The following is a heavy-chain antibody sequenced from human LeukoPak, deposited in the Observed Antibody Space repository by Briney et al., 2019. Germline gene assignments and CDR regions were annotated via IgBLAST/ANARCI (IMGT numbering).Heavy chain of an antibody. D-gene: IGHD6-19*01. Sequence: SQTLSLTCAVSGGSISSGGYSWSWIRQPPGNGLEWIGYIYHSGSTYYNPSLKSRVTISVDRSKNQFSLKLSSVTAADTAVYYCASGGHSQQWPYWGQGTLVTVSS. CDR3: ASGGHSQQWPY. CDR2: IYHSGST. CDR1: GGSISSGGYS. J-gene: IGHJ4*02. V-gene: IGHV4-30-2*01.